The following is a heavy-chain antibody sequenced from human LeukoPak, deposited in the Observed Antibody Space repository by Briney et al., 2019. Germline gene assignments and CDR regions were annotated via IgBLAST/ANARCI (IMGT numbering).Heavy chain of an antibody. Sequence: GGSLRLSCAASGSTVSSNYMSWVRQAPGKGLEWVSVIYSGGSTYYADSVKGRFTISRDNSKNTLYLQMNSLRAEDTAVYYCARGYCSGGSCYPYYFDYWGQGTLVTVSS. CDR1: GSTVSSNY. J-gene: IGHJ4*02. V-gene: IGHV3-53*01. D-gene: IGHD2-15*01. CDR2: IYSGGST. CDR3: ARGYCSGGSCYPYYFDY.